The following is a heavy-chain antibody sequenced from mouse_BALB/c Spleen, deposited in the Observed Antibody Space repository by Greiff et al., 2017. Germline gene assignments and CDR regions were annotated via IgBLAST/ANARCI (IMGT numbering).Heavy chain of an antibody. CDR3: ARERDY. V-gene: IGHV5-6-3*01. CDR1: GFTFSSYG. CDR2: INSNGGST. J-gene: IGHJ2*01. Sequence: EVQGVESGGGLVQPGGSLKLSCAASGFTFSSYGMSWVRQTPDKRLELVATINSNGGSTYYPDSVKGRFTISRDNAKNTLYLQMSSLKSEDTAMYYCARERDYWGQGTTLTVSS.